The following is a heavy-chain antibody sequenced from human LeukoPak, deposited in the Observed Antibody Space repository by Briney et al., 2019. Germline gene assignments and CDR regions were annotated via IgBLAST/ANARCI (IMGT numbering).Heavy chain of an antibody. Sequence: GGSLRLSCAASGFTFSSYSMNWVRQAPGKGLEWVSSISSSCSYIYYADSVKGRFTISRDNAKNSLYLQMNSLRAEDTAVYYCARASSSSLGYYYYMDVWGKGTTVTVSS. V-gene: IGHV3-21*01. J-gene: IGHJ6*03. CDR3: ARASSSSLGYYYYMDV. CDR2: ISSSCSYI. D-gene: IGHD6-6*01. CDR1: GFTFSSYS.